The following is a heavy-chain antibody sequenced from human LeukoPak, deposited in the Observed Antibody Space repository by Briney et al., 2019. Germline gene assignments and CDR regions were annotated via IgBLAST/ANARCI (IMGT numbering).Heavy chain of an antibody. V-gene: IGHV1-2*02. CDR1: GYTFTGYY. CDR2: INPNSGGA. J-gene: IGHJ5*02. D-gene: IGHD3-3*01. CDR3: ARARITIFGVVPNWFDP. Sequence: ASVKVSCKGSGYTFTGYYMHWVRQATGHGLEWMGWINPNSGGANYAQKFQGRVTMTRDTSISTAYMELSRLRSDDTAVYFCARARITIFGVVPNWFDPWGQGTLVTVSS.